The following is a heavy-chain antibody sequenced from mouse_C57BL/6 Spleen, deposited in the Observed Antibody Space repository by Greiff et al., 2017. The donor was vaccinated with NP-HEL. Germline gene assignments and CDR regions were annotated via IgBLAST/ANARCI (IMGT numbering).Heavy chain of an antibody. CDR3: ARDARTGTPYWYFDV. CDR1: GFNIKDYY. V-gene: IGHV14-2*01. J-gene: IGHJ1*03. CDR2: IDPEDGET. D-gene: IGHD4-1*01. Sequence: VQLKESGAELVKPGASVKLSCTASGFNIKDYYMHWVKQRTEQGLEWIGRIDPEDGETKYAPKFQGKATITADPSSNPAYLQLSSLTSEDTAVYYCARDARTGTPYWYFDVWGTGTTVTVSS.